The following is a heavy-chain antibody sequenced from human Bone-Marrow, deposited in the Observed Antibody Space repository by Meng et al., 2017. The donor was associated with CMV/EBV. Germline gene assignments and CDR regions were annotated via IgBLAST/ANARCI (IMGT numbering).Heavy chain of an antibody. J-gene: IGHJ4*02. CDR1: GFTFSNYG. D-gene: IGHD1-26*01. Sequence: GESLKLSCAASGFTFSNYGMHWVRQAPGKGLEWVAVIWYDGSNKYYADSVKGRFTISRDNPKNTLYLQMNSLRAEDTAVYYCAKGDTSSPLQHWGQGTQVTVSS. CDR2: IWYDGSNK. CDR3: AKGDTSSPLQH. V-gene: IGHV3-33*06.